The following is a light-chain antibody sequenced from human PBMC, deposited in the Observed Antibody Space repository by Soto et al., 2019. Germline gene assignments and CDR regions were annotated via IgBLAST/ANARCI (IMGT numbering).Light chain of an antibody. V-gene: IGKV1-9*01. J-gene: IGKJ4*01. CDR3: QQLNSYPLT. CDR1: QGISSY. Sequence: DIQLTQSPSFLSASVGDRVTITCRASQGISSYLAWYQQKPGKAPKLLIDAASTLQSGVPSRFSGSRSGTEFTLTISSLQPEDFATYYCQQLNSYPLTFGGGTKVEIK. CDR2: AAS.